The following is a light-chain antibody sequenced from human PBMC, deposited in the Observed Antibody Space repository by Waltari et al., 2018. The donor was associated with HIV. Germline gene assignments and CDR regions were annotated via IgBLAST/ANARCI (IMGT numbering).Light chain of an antibody. CDR3: CSYAGSFTLI. J-gene: IGLJ2*01. CDR2: DIN. CDR1: SRDVGGYHY. Sequence: QSALTQPRSVSGSPGQSVTISCTGTSRDVGGYHYVSWYQLRPGTAPKLIIYDINNRPSGVPDRFSGSGPGSTASRTISGLQADDEADYYCCSYAGSFTLIFGGGTRLTVL. V-gene: IGLV2-11*01.